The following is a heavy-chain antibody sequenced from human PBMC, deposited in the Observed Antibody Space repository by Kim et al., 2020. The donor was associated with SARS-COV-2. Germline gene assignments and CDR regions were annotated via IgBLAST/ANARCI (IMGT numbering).Heavy chain of an antibody. CDR3: ARDTLNYFDY. CDR2: ISSSGTTT. J-gene: IGHJ4*02. CDR1: GFTFSSYE. Sequence: GGSLRLSCAASGFTFSSYEMTWVRQAPGKGLEWVSYISSSGTTTYYADSVKGRFTISRDNAKNSLYLQMNSLRAEDTAVYYCARDTLNYFDYWGQGTLVTVSS. V-gene: IGHV3-48*03.